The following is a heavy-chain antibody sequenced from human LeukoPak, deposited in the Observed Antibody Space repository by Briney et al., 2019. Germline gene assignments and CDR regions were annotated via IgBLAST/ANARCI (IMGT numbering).Heavy chain of an antibody. CDR2: ISGSGGST. D-gene: IGHD3-10*01. Sequence: GGSLRLSCAASGSTFSSYAMSWVRQAPGKGLEWVSAISGSGGSTYYADSVKGRFTISRGNSKNTLYLQMNSLRAEDTAVYYCAKDHYYGSGSPTYFDYWGQGTLVTVSS. J-gene: IGHJ4*02. CDR3: AKDHYYGSGSPTYFDY. CDR1: GSTFSSYA. V-gene: IGHV3-23*01.